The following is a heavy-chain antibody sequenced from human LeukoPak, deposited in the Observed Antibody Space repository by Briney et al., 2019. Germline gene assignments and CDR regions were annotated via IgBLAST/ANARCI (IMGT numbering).Heavy chain of an antibody. J-gene: IGHJ3*02. D-gene: IGHD2-2*01. CDR1: GYSFTSYW. Sequence: GESLKISCKGSGYSFTSYWIGWVRQMPGKGLEWMGIIYPGDSDTRYSPSFQGQVTISADKSISTAYLQWSSLKASDTAMYYCARPLRYCSSPSCYPHAFDIWGQGTMVTVSS. CDR3: ARPLRYCSSPSCYPHAFDI. V-gene: IGHV5-51*01. CDR2: IYPGDSDT.